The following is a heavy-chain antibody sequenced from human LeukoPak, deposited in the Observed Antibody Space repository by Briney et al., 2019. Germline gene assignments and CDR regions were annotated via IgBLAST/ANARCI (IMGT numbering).Heavy chain of an antibody. CDR1: GFTFSSYG. CDR2: ISYDGSKK. J-gene: IGHJ4*02. D-gene: IGHD6-6*01. V-gene: IGHV3-30*03. CDR3: ARGLYITSSWYFDS. Sequence: GGSLRLSCAASGFTFSSYGIHWVRQAPGKGLEWVTSISYDGSKKYYADSVKGRFTISRDNSKNTLYLQMSSLRAEDTAVYYCARGLYITSSWYFDSWGQGTLVTVSS.